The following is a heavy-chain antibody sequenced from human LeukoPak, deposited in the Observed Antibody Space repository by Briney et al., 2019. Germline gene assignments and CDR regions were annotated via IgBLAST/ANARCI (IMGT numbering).Heavy chain of an antibody. CDR1: GYSFTNYW. Sequence: GESLKISCKGSGYSFTNYWIGWVRQMPGKGLEWMGIIYPGDSDTRYGPSFQGQVTISADKSISTAYLQWSSLKASDTAMYYCAICWLATRRVVDYWGQGTLVTVSS. J-gene: IGHJ4*02. CDR2: IYPGDSDT. CDR3: AICWLATRRVVDY. D-gene: IGHD5-24*01. V-gene: IGHV5-51*01.